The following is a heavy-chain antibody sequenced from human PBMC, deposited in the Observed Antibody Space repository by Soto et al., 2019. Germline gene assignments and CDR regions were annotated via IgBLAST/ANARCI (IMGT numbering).Heavy chain of an antibody. CDR1: GYTFTSYG. Sequence: ASVKVSFKASGYTFTSYGISWVRQAPGQGLEWMGWISAYNGNTNYAQKLQGRVTMTTDTSTSTAYMELRSLRSDDTAVYYCARDPGRENYYDSSGYYPIDYWGQGTLVTVSS. V-gene: IGHV1-18*01. CDR3: ARDPGRENYYDSSGYYPIDY. D-gene: IGHD3-22*01. J-gene: IGHJ4*02. CDR2: ISAYNGNT.